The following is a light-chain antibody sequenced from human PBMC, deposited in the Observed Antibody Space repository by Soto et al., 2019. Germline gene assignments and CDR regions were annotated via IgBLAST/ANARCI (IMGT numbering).Light chain of an antibody. Sequence: ELGMTQSPVTLSVSTGERSSLSCRVCQRVRSTYLAWYQQKPGQAPRLLIFGVSNRAAGIPARFSGSGSGTEFTLTISSLQSEDFAVYSCQQYGDWPLTFGGGTKVDIK. J-gene: IGKJ4*01. V-gene: IGKV3-15*01. CDR1: QRVRSTY. CDR3: QQYGDWPLT. CDR2: GVS.